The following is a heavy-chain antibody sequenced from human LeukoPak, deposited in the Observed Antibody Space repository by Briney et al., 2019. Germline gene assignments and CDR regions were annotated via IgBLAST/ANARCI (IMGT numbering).Heavy chain of an antibody. V-gene: IGHV3-48*03. Sequence: GGSLRLSCAASGFAFSSYEMIWVRQAPGREPEWISYIHSSGGLKYYADSVKGRFTISRDNAKNSLYLQMNDLRAEDTALYYCARVRGGWYEDYWGQGTLVTVSA. CDR1: GFAFSSYE. CDR3: ARVRGGWYEDY. D-gene: IGHD6-19*01. CDR2: IHSSGGLK. J-gene: IGHJ4*02.